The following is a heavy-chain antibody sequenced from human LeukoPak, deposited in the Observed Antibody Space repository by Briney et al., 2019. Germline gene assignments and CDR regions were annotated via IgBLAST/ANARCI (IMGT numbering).Heavy chain of an antibody. J-gene: IGHJ4*02. CDR3: AKGQLWFGEFSYFDY. CDR2: ISGSGGST. D-gene: IGHD3-10*01. Sequence: GGSLRLSCAASGFTVNSNYMSWVRQAPGKGLEWVSVISGSGGSTDYADSVKGRFSISRDNSKNTLYLQMNSLRAEDAAVYYCAKGQLWFGEFSYFDYWGQGTLVTVSS. CDR1: GFTVNSNY. V-gene: IGHV3-23*01.